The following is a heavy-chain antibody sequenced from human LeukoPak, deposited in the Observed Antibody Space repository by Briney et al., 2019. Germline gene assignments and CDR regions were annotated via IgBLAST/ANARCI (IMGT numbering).Heavy chain of an antibody. CDR2: IYYSGST. D-gene: IGHD6-6*01. Sequence: GSLRLSCAASGFSFGSYWMTWIRQPPGKGLEWIGSIYYSGSTYYNPSLKSRVTISVDTSKNQFSLKLSSVTAADTAVYYCARLEYSSSPDFDYWGQGTLVTVSS. V-gene: IGHV4-39*01. CDR3: ARLEYSSSPDFDY. CDR1: GFSFGSYW. J-gene: IGHJ4*02.